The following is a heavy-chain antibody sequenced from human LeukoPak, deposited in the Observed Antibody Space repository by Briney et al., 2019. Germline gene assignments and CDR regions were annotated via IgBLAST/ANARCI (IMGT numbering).Heavy chain of an antibody. Sequence: ASVKVSCKASGYTFTSYYIHWVRQAPGQGREWMGIINPSGGSTSYAQKFQGRVTMTRDTSTSTVYMELSRLRSDDTAVYYCARELDIGYCSSTSCYYDYWGQGTLVTVSS. CDR3: ARELDIGYCSSTSCYYDY. V-gene: IGHV1-46*01. D-gene: IGHD2-2*01. CDR2: INPSGGST. J-gene: IGHJ4*02. CDR1: GYTFTSYY.